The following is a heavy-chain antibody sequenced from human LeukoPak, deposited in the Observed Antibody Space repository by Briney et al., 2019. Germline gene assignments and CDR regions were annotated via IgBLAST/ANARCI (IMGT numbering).Heavy chain of an antibody. Sequence: ASVKVSCKASGYTFTSYGISWVRQAAGQGLEWMGWINAYNGNTNYAQKLQGRVTMTTNTSTSTEYMEQRSLRSDDTAVYYCARVFARGVIIPYYFDYWGQGTLVTVSS. D-gene: IGHD3-10*01. CDR3: ARVFARGVIIPYYFDY. CDR2: INAYNGNT. V-gene: IGHV1-18*04. CDR1: GYTFTSYG. J-gene: IGHJ4*02.